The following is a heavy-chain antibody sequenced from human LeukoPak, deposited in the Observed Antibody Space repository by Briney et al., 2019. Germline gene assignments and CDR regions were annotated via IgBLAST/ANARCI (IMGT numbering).Heavy chain of an antibody. CDR1: GGSISSSSYY. CDR2: IYYSGST. D-gene: IGHD3-9*01. Sequence: PSETLSLTCTVSGGSISSSSYYWGWIRQPPGKGLEWIGSIYYSGSTSNNPSLKRRVTISVDTSKNQFSLKLSSVTAADTAVYYCARGLDPDWFDPWGQGTLVTVSS. CDR3: ARGLDPDWFDP. V-gene: IGHV4-39*07. J-gene: IGHJ5*02.